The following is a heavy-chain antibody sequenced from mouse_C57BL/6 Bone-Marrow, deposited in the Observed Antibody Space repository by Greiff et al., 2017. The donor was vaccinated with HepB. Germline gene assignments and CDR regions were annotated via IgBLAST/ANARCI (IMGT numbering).Heavy chain of an antibody. D-gene: IGHD2-3*01. Sequence: EVQVVESGGGLVQSGRSLRLSCATSGFTFSDFYMEWVRQAPGKGLEWIAASRNKANDYTTEYSASVKGRFIVSRDTSQIILYLQMNALRAEDTAIYYCARGDLYDGYPALFAYWGQGTLVTVSA. V-gene: IGHV7-1*01. CDR3: ARGDLYDGYPALFAY. J-gene: IGHJ3*01. CDR1: GFTFSDFY. CDR2: SRNKANDYTT.